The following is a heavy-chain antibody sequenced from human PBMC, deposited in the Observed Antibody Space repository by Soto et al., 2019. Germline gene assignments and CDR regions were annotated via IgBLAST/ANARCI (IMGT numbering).Heavy chain of an antibody. CDR1: GGSIYRYY. V-gene: IGHV4-59*01. J-gene: IGHJ5*02. Sequence: SETRCLTCTVSGGSIYRYYWRGIRQPPRKGLEWIGYIYYSGSTNYNPSLKSRVTISVDTPKNQFSLKLTSVTAADTAVYYCARGVATIGPWGQGTLVTVSS. CDR3: ARGVATIGP. D-gene: IGHD5-12*01. CDR2: IYYSGST.